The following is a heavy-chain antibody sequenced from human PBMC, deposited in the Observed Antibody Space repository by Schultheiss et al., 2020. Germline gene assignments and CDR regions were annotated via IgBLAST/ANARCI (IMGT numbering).Heavy chain of an antibody. V-gene: IGHV3-48*01. CDR1: GFTFDDYA. D-gene: IGHD4-17*01. CDR2: ISSSSSTI. J-gene: IGHJ6*02. Sequence: GGSLRLSCAASGFTFDDYAMHWVRQAPGKGLEWVSYISSSSSTIYYADSVKGRFTISRDNAKNSLYLQMNSLRAEDTAVYYCAREGDYGDFGDYYYGMDVWGQGTTVTVSS. CDR3: AREGDYGDFGDYYYGMDV.